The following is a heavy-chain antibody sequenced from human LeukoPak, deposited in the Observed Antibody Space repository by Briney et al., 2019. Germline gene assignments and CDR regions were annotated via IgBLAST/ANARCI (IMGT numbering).Heavy chain of an antibody. CDR1: GGSISSGSCY. D-gene: IGHD3-22*01. CDR3: ARTPAYGDSSGYYYDY. Sequence: SETLSLTCTVSGGSISSGSCYWSWIRQPAGKGLEWIGRIYTSGSTNYNPSLKSRVTISVDTSKNQFSLKLSSVTAADTAVYYCARTPAYGDSSGYYYDYWGQGTLVTVSS. J-gene: IGHJ4*02. CDR2: IYTSGST. V-gene: IGHV4-61*02.